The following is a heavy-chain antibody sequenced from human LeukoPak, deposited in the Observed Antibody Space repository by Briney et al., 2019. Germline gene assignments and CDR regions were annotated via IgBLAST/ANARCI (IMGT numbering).Heavy chain of an antibody. CDR1: GFTFSSYS. V-gene: IGHV3-48*01. CDR3: ARSSNWNGFDY. J-gene: IGHJ4*02. Sequence: GGSLRLSCAGSGFTFSSYSMNWVRQAPGKGLEWVSYISSSSSTIYYADSVKGRFTISRDNAKNSLYLQMNSLRAEDTAVYYCARSSNWNGFDYWGQGTLVTVSS. CDR2: ISSSSSTI. D-gene: IGHD1-20*01.